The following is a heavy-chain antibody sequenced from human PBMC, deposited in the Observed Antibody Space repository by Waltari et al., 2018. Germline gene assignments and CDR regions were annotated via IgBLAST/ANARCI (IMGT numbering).Heavy chain of an antibody. V-gene: IGHV4-4*07. D-gene: IGHD3-22*01. Sequence: QVQLQESGPGLVKPSETLSLTCSVSGGSITSYYWSCIRQPAGKQLEWIGRISPSGSANYTPPLNSRVPMSVDTSKNQFSLMLTSVTAADTAVYYCARTSFISSTSQGSGYRYYYMDVWGKGTTVTISS. CDR1: GGSITSYY. CDR2: ISPSGSA. CDR3: ARTSFISSTSQGSGYRYYYMDV. J-gene: IGHJ6*03.